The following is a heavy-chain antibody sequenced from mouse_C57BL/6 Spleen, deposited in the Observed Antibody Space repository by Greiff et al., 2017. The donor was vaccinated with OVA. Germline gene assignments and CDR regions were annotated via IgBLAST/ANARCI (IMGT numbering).Heavy chain of an antibody. D-gene: IGHD2-3*01. CDR1: GYSITSGYY. Sequence: EVQLQQSGPGLVKPSQSLSLTCSVTGYSITSGYYWNWIRQFPGNKLEWMGYISYDGSNNYNPSLKNLISITRETSKNQFFLKLNSVTTEDTATYDCARVGDGSGYWGQGTSVTVSS. J-gene: IGHJ4*01. V-gene: IGHV3-6*01. CDR3: ARVGDGSGY. CDR2: ISYDGSN.